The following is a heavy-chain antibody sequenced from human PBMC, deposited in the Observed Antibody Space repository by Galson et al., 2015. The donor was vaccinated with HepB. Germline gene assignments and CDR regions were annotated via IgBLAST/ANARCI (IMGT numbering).Heavy chain of an antibody. CDR3: ARDRPPAIAAAGSSQH. Sequence: SLRLSCAASGFTFSSYNMNWVRQAPGKGLEWVSSISSSSNYIYYADSVKGRFTISRDNAKNSVHLQMNSLRVEDTAVYYCARDRPPAIAAAGSSQHWGQGTLVTVSS. J-gene: IGHJ1*01. CDR2: ISSSSNYI. CDR1: GFTFSSYN. V-gene: IGHV3-21*01. D-gene: IGHD6-13*01.